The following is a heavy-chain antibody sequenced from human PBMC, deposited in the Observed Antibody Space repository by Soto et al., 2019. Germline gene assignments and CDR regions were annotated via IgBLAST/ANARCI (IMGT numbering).Heavy chain of an antibody. V-gene: IGHV3-48*01. J-gene: IGHJ4*02. CDR1: GFSFSDYS. CDR3: AKNGQWLATPPEA. CDR2: FSRSSSTA. Sequence: PGGSLRLSCAASGFSFSDYSMNWVRQAPGKGLEWVSYFSRSSSTASYAETVEGRFTVSRDNSKNKLHLQMNDLRAEDTATYYCAKNGQWLATPPEAWGQGTLVTVSS. D-gene: IGHD6-19*01.